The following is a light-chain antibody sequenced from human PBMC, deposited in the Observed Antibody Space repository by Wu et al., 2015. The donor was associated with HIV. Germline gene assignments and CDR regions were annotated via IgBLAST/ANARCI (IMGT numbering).Light chain of an antibody. J-gene: IGKJ2*01. CDR3: QQYVSSPPMYT. CDR2: GAS. CDR1: QSVSSSY. V-gene: IGKV3-20*01. Sequence: EIVMTQSPATLSVSPGERATLSCRASQSVSSSYLAWYQQKPGQAPRLLIYGASSRATGIPDRFSGSGSGTDFTLTISRLEPEDFAVYYCQQYVSSPPMYTFGQGPSWRS.